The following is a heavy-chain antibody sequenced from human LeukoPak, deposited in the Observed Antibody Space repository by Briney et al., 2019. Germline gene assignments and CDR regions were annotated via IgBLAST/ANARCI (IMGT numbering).Heavy chain of an antibody. CDR3: ATFGVVTRDYYFQY. V-gene: IGHV3-23*01. CDR1: GFTFSSYV. CDR2: ISGNAVNT. J-gene: IGHJ4*02. D-gene: IGHD3-10*01. Sequence: PGRSLRLSCAASGFTFSSYVMSWVRQAPGKGLEWVSDISGNAVNTYYADSVKGRFTISRDNSKNTLYLQMNSLRAEDTAVFYCATFGVVTRDYYFQYWGQGAQVTVSS.